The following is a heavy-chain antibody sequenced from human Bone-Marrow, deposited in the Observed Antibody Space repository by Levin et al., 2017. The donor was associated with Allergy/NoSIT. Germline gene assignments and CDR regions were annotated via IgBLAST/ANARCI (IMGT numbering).Heavy chain of an antibody. D-gene: IGHD2-15*01. CDR1: GYTFTSYA. CDR2: INTNTGNP. V-gene: IGHV7-4-1*01. J-gene: IGHJ6*02. CDR3: ARGGDIVVVVAANRNYYYGMDV. Sequence: GASVKVSCKASGYTFTSYAMNWVRQAPGQGLEWMGWINTNTGNPTYAQGFTGRFVFSLDTSVSTAYLQICSLKAEDTAVYYCARGGDIVVVVAANRNYYYGMDVWGQGTTVTVSS.